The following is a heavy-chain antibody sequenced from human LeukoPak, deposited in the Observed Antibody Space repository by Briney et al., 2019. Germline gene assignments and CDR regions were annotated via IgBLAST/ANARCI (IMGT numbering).Heavy chain of an antibody. Sequence: KTSETLSLTCAVYGGSFSGYYWSWIRQPPGKGLEWIGEINHSGSTNYNPSLKSRVTISVDTSKNQFSLKLSSVTAADTAMYYCAKSGGYGLIDYWGQGTLVTVSS. CDR2: INHSGST. J-gene: IGHJ4*02. V-gene: IGHV4-34*01. CDR3: AKSGGYGLIDY. CDR1: GGSFSGYY. D-gene: IGHD1-26*01.